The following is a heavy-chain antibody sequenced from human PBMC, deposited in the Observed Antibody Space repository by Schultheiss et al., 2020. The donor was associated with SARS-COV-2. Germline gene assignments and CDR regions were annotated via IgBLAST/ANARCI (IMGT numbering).Heavy chain of an antibody. CDR2: IYYSGST. V-gene: IGHV4-31*03. J-gene: IGHJ4*02. CDR1: GGSISSGGYY. CDR3: ASTRSRRATAVDY. Sequence: SETLSLTCTVSGGSISSGGYYWSWIRQHPGKGLEWIGYIYYSGSTHYNPSLKSRPSISIDTSTNQFFLSLSYVTAADTAVYYCASTRSRRATAVDYWGQGTLGTVAS. D-gene: IGHD2-15*01.